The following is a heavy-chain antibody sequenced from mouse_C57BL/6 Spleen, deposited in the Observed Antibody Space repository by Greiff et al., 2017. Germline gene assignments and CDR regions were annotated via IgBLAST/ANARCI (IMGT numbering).Heavy chain of an antibody. CDR3: ARYQAIYDGYYFDY. Sequence: QVQLQQSGAELAKPGASVKLSCKASGYTFTSYWMHWVKQRPGQGLEWIGYINPSSGYTKYNQKFKDKDTLTADKSSSTAYMQLSSLTYEDSAVYYCARYQAIYDGYYFDYWGQGTTLTVSS. V-gene: IGHV1-7*01. D-gene: IGHD2-3*01. CDR2: INPSSGYT. J-gene: IGHJ2*01. CDR1: GYTFTSYW.